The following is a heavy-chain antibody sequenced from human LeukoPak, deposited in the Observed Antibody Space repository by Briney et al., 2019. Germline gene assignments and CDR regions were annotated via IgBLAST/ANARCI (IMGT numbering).Heavy chain of an antibody. Sequence: GGSLRLSCAASEFSFSGYAMTWVRQAPGKGLEWVSGVSGSGATTYYADSVKGRFTTSRDNSQNTLYLQMDSLRAEDTAVYYCAKASRGYTSSPFDYWGRGTLVTVSS. V-gene: IGHV3-23*01. CDR2: VSGSGATT. D-gene: IGHD6-6*01. J-gene: IGHJ4*02. CDR3: AKASRGYTSSPFDY. CDR1: EFSFSGYA.